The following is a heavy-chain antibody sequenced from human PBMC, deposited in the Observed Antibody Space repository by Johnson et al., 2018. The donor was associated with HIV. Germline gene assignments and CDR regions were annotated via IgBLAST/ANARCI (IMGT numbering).Heavy chain of an antibody. CDR1: GFTFSDYY. J-gene: IGHJ3*01. CDR3: ASEVEYSILGGV. Sequence: QEKLVESGGGLVKPGGSLRLSCAASGFTFSDYYMSWIRQAPGKGLEWVSSITSSGSVIHYADSVKGRFTISRDNAKNSLYPVMNSLRAEDTAVYFCASEVEYSILGGVWGQGTVVTVSS. V-gene: IGHV3-11*04. D-gene: IGHD6-6*01. CDR2: ITSSGSVI.